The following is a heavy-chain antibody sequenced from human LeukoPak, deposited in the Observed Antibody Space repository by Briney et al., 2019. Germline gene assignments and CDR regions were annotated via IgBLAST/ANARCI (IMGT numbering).Heavy chain of an antibody. CDR1: GGSISSGDYY. J-gene: IGHJ3*02. CDR2: IYYSGST. D-gene: IGHD3-22*01. CDR3: ARVGDSSGYFSGAFDI. V-gene: IGHV4-30-4*01. Sequence: SETLSLTCTVSGGSISSGDYYWSWIRQPPGKGLEWIGYIYYSGSTYYNPSLKGRVTISVDTSKNQFSLKLSSVTAADTAVYYCARVGDSSGYFSGAFDIWGQGTMVTVSS.